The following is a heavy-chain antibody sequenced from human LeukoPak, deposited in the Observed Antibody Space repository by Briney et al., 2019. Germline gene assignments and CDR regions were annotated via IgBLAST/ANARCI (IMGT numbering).Heavy chain of an antibody. CDR1: GFTFSSYW. J-gene: IGHJ4*02. Sequence: QTGGSLRLSCAASGFTFSSYWMSWVRQAPGKGLEWVANIHQDGGQKFYVDSVEGRFTISRDNAEDSVYLHMNSLRADDTAVYYCARGNSFDYWGQGTLVTVSS. CDR2: IHQDGGQK. CDR3: ARGNSFDY. D-gene: IGHD1-1*01. V-gene: IGHV3-7*01.